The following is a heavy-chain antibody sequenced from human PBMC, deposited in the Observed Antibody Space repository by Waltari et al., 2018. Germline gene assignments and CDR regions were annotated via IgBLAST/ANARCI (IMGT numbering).Heavy chain of an antibody. CDR2: IKQDGREE. J-gene: IGHJ4*02. Sequence: EVQLVESGGGLVQPGGPLRLSCAASGFTLSTSWMGWVRQAPGKGLEWVANIKQDGREEYYVDSVKGRFTISRDNAKNSLYLQMSSLRAEDTAVYYCARLNSGYEGFDYWGQGTLVTVSS. CDR3: ARLNSGYEGFDY. V-gene: IGHV3-7*01. CDR1: GFTLSTSW. D-gene: IGHD5-12*01.